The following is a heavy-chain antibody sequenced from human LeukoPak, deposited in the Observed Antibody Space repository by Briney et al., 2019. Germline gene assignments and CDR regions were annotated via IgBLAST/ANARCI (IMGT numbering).Heavy chain of an antibody. CDR3: ARVDGDYDYYYYMDV. CDR2: ISSSGSTI. J-gene: IGHJ6*03. Sequence: GGSLRLSCAASGFTFSSYEMNWVRQAPGKGLEWGSYISSSGSTIYYADSVKGRFTISRDNAKKSLYLQMNSLRAEDTAVYYCARVDGDYDYYYYMDVWGKGTTVTVSS. V-gene: IGHV3-48*03. CDR1: GFTFSSYE. D-gene: IGHD4-17*01.